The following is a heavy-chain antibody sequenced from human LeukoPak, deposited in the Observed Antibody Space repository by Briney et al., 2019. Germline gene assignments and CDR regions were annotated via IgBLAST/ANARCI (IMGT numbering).Heavy chain of an antibody. Sequence: GGSLRLSCEASGFTFSSYNMNWVRQAPGKGLEWVSSISSSSSYKNYADSMKGRFTISRDNAKNSLYLQMNSLRAEDTAVYYCARVSLTGYFAFDSWGQGTLVTVSS. CDR1: GFTFSSYN. V-gene: IGHV3-21*01. J-gene: IGHJ4*02. CDR2: ISSSSSYK. CDR3: ARVSLTGYFAFDS. D-gene: IGHD3-9*01.